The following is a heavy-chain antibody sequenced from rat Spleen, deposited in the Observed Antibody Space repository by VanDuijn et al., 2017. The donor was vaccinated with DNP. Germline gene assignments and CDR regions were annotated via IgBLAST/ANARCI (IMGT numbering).Heavy chain of an antibody. CDR1: GFTFSDYY. CDR3: ARHRAIAAIWDY. V-gene: IGHV5-7*01. J-gene: IGHJ2*01. D-gene: IGHD1-2*01. CDR2: ISYDGVNA. Sequence: EVQLVESGGGLVQPGRSLKLSCAASGFTFSDYYMAWVRQAPTKGLEWVASISYDGVNAYYRDSVKGRFTISRDNAKNTQYLRMDSLRSEDTATYYCARHRAIAAIWDYWGQGVMVTVSS.